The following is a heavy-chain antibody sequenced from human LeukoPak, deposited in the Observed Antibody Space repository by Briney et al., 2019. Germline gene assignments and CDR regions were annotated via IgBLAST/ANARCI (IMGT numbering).Heavy chain of an antibody. Sequence: SETLSLTCTVSGGPIRSYYWTSLRQPPGKGLEWLGHIYYTGSTTYNPSLKSRVTISVDTSKNQITLKLTSVTAADTAVYYCASDSTSSGSFDYWGQGTLVTVSS. CDR3: ASDSTSSGSFDY. D-gene: IGHD1-26*01. V-gene: IGHV4-59*01. J-gene: IGHJ4*02. CDR1: GGPIRSYY. CDR2: IYYTGST.